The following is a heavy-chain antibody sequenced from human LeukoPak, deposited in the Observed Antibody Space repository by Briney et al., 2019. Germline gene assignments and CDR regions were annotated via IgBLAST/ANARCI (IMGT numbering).Heavy chain of an antibody. J-gene: IGHJ4*02. V-gene: IGHV1-8*03. D-gene: IGHD3-9*01. CDR1: GYTFTSYD. Sequence: GAPVKVSCKASGYTFTSYDINWVRQATGQGLEWMGWMNPNSGNTGYAQKFQGRVTITRNTSISTAYMELSSLRSEDTAVYYCARGYYDILTGYPLPVYYFDYWGQGTLVTVSS. CDR2: MNPNSGNT. CDR3: ARGYYDILTGYPLPVYYFDY.